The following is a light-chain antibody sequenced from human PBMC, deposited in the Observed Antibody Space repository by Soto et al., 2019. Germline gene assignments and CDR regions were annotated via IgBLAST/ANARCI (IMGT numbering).Light chain of an antibody. CDR2: GAS. Sequence: EIVMTQSPATLSVSPGERATLSCRASQSVSSDLAWYHQKPGQAPRLLIYGASTSATGIPARFSGSGSWTEFTLTINSLQSEDFAVYYCQQYNNWPRTFGQGTKV. CDR1: QSVSSD. CDR3: QQYNNWPRT. V-gene: IGKV3-15*01. J-gene: IGKJ1*01.